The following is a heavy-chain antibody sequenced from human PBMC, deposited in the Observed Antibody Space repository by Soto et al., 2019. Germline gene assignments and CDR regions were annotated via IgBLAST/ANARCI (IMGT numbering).Heavy chain of an antibody. J-gene: IGHJ4*02. Sequence: ASLKVACNFSGYTLTELSMHCVRHTHGKGLELMGGFDPEDGETIYAQKFQGRVTMTEDTSTDTAYMELSSLRSEDTAVYYCATDVHCSGGSCYSVYVYWGQRTLVTVSS. D-gene: IGHD2-15*01. V-gene: IGHV1-24*01. CDR2: FDPEDGET. CDR3: ATDVHCSGGSCYSVYVY. CDR1: GYTLTELS.